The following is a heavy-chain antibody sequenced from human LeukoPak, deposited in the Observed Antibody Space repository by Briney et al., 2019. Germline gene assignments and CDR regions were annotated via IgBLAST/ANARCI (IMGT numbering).Heavy chain of an antibody. D-gene: IGHD3-10*01. CDR1: GGTFSSYA. CDR2: IIPIFGTA. J-gene: IGHJ4*02. V-gene: IGHV1-69*13. Sequence: ASVKVSCKASGGTFSSYAISWVRQAPGQGLEWMGGIIPIFGTANYAQKFQGRVTITADESTSTAYMELSSLRSEDTAVYYCARDLPPGGSGSQSWYFDYWGQGTLVTVSS. CDR3: ARDLPPGGSGSQSWYFDY.